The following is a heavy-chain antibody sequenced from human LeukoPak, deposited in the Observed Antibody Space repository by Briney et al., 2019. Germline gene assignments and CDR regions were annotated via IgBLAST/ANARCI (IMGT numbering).Heavy chain of an antibody. D-gene: IGHD6-19*01. CDR3: AKAGYSSGWTRYYGMDV. Sequence: GGSLRLSCAASGFTFSSYSVNWVRQAPGKGLEWVSSISSSSSYIYYADSVKGRFTIPRDNSNNTLYLQMNSLRPDDTAVYYCAKAGYSSGWTRYYGMDVWGQGTTVAVSS. V-gene: IGHV3-21*01. CDR2: ISSSSSYI. J-gene: IGHJ6*02. CDR1: GFTFSSYS.